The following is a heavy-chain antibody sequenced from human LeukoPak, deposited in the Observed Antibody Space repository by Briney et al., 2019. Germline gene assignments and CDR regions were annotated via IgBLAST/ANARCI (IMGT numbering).Heavy chain of an antibody. CDR2: IYTSGST. J-gene: IGHJ4*02. Sequence: SETLSLTCTVSGGSISSSSYYWSWIRQPAGKGLEWIGRIYTSGSTNYNPSLKTRVTISVDTSKSQFSLKLSSVIAADTAVYYCADYGEYAKGYWGQGTLVIVSS. D-gene: IGHD4-17*01. V-gene: IGHV4-61*02. CDR3: ADYGEYAKGY. CDR1: GGSISSSSYY.